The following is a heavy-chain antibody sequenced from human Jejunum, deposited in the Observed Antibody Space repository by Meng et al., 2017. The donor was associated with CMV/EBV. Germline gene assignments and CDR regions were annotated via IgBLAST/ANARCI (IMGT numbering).Heavy chain of an antibody. CDR2: ISYDGSNK. CDR1: FKFNAYA. J-gene: IGHJ4*02. D-gene: IGHD2-15*01. V-gene: IGHV3-30-3*01. Sequence: FKFNAYAFHWVRQAPGKGLEWVAVISYDGSNKYYADSVRGRFTISRDNSKDTLALEMSGLRAEDTADYYCARGPAYCSDGSCYRIDFWGQGTLVTVSS. CDR3: ARGPAYCSDGSCYRIDF.